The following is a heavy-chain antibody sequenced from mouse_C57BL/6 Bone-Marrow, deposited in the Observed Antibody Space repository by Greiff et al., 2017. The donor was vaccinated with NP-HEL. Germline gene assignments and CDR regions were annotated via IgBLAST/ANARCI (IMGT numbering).Heavy chain of an antibody. CDR1: GYEFSNYW. J-gene: IGHJ3*01. CDR3: ARGAY. CDR2: IYPGDGDT. V-gene: IGHV1-80*01. Sequence: LKQSGAELVKPGASVKISCKASGYEFSNYWMNWVKQRPGKGLEWIGQIYPGDGDTNYNGKFKDKATLTADKSSSTAYMQLSRLTSEDSAVYFCARGAYWGQGTLVTVSA.